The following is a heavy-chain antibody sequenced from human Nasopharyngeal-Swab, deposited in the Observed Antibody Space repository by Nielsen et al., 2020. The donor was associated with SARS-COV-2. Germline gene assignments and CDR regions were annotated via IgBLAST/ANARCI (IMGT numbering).Heavy chain of an antibody. Sequence: PGKGLEWVSGISWNSGSIGYADSVKGRFTISRDNAKNSLYLQMNRLRAEDTALYYCAKVVAAHYYYYGMDVWGQGTTVTVSS. D-gene: IGHD2-15*01. J-gene: IGHJ6*02. CDR3: AKVVAAHYYYYGMDV. CDR2: ISWNSGSI. V-gene: IGHV3-9*01.